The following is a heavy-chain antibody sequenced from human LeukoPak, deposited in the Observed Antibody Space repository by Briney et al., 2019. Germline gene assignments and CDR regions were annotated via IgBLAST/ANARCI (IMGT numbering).Heavy chain of an antibody. Sequence: GGSLRLSCTASGFPFIEYSMNWVRQARGKGREGISYIGSDSGNKMYADSVRGRFTISADKAKNSLYLQMNSLRVEDTAVYYCARDHNYAFDNWGQGTLVSVAS. CDR2: IGSDSGNK. V-gene: IGHV3-48*01. D-gene: IGHD1-1*01. CDR1: GFPFIEYS. CDR3: ARDHNYAFDN. J-gene: IGHJ4*02.